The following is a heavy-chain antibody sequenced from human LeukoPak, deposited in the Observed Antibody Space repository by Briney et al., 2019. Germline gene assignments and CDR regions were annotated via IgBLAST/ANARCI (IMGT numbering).Heavy chain of an antibody. V-gene: IGHV4-34*01. D-gene: IGHD6-13*01. CDR3: ARGRRAAAGSPPGY. Sequence: SGTVSLTCAVYGGAFSGYYWSWIRQPPGMGLEWIGEINHSGSTNYNPSLKSRVTISVDTSKNQFSLKLSSVTAADTAVYYCARGRRAAAGSPPGYWGQVTLVTVSS. J-gene: IGHJ4*02. CDR2: INHSGST. CDR1: GGAFSGYY.